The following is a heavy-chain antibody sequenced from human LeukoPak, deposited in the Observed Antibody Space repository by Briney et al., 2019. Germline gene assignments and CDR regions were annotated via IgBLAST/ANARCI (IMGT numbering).Heavy chain of an antibody. CDR2: ITGSGGNT. J-gene: IGHJ4*02. CDR3: AKDPFWSFHDSSGYYQLAY. CDR1: GFTFNNYA. V-gene: IGHV3-23*01. D-gene: IGHD3-22*01. Sequence: LPGPSLRLSCAASGFTFNNYAMTWVRQPPGQGMEWVLIITGSGGNTYYADSVKGRFTISRDNSKNTLYLQMSSLRAEDTAVYFCAKDPFWSFHDSSGYYQLAYWGQGTLVTVSS.